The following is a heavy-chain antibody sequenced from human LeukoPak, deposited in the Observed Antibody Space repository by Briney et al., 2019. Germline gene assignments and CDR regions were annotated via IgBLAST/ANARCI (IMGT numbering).Heavy chain of an antibody. CDR1: GGSISSNGFY. CDR2: IYYSGST. V-gene: IGHV4-39*07. Sequence: SETLSLTCTVSGGSISSNGFYWGWIRQPPGKGLEWIGNIYYSGSTYYNPSLKSRVTISVDTSKNQFSLKLSSVTAADTAVYYCAREDYDCSGGSCQGYWGQGTLVTVSS. CDR3: AREDYDCSGGSCQGY. D-gene: IGHD2-15*01. J-gene: IGHJ4*02.